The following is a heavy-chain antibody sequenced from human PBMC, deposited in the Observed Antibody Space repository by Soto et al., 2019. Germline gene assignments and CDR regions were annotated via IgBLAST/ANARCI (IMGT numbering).Heavy chain of an antibody. CDR2: IYHSGST. Sequence: QVQLQESGPGLVKPPGTLSLTCAVSSGSISSSNWWSWVRQPPGKGLEWIGEIYHSGSTNYNPSLKSRVTISVDKSKNQFSLKLSSVTAADTAVYYCASHSDYSNPKGYYYMDVWGKGTTVTVSS. V-gene: IGHV4-4*03. J-gene: IGHJ6*03. CDR3: ASHSDYSNPKGYYYMDV. CDR1: SGSISSSNW. D-gene: IGHD4-4*01.